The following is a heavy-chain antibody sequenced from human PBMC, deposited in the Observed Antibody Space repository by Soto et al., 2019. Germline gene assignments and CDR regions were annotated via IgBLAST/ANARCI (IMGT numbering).Heavy chain of an antibody. D-gene: IGHD2-8*01. CDR2: IYYSGST. V-gene: IGHV4-39*01. J-gene: IGHJ3*02. CDR1: GGSISSSSYY. CDR3: ARQLSYCTNGVCYLDAFDI. Sequence: QLQLQESGPGLVKPSETLSLTCTVSGGSISSSSYYWGWIRQPPGKGLEWIGRIYYSGSTYYNPSLKSRVTISVDTSKNQFSLKLSSVTAAETAVYYCARQLSYCTNGVCYLDAFDIWGQGTMVTVSS.